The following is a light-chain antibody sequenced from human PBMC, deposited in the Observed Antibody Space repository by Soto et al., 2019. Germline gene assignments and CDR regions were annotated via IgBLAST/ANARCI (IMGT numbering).Light chain of an antibody. CDR2: RHT. V-gene: IGLV3-1*01. J-gene: IGLJ2*01. Sequence: SYELAQPPSVSVSPGQTASITCSGDKLGDKYVCWYQQKPGQSPVLLIYRHTKRPSGIPERFSGSISGNTATLTISETQAMDEADYYCQAWDSSTAVVFGGGTKVTVL. CDR3: QAWDSSTAVV. CDR1: KLGDKY.